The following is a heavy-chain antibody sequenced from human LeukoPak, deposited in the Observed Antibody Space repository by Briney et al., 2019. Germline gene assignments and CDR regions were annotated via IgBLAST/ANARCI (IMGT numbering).Heavy chain of an antibody. CDR2: IFPISGTT. J-gene: IGHJ6*03. CDR3: ASRFTARQLVPADYYHMDV. CDR1: GVSFRDYT. V-gene: IGHV1-69*05. D-gene: IGHD6-13*01. Sequence: SVKVSCKASGVSFRDYTINWVRQAPGQGLEWMGAIFPISGTTNYAQRLQGRVTLTMDDSATTAFMEMSSLRSEDTAVYYCASRFTARQLVPADYYHMDVWGKGTTVSVSS.